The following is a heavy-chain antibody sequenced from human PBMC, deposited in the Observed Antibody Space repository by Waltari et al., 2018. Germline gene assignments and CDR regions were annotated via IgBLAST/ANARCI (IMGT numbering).Heavy chain of an antibody. CDR1: GFTFSSYW. CDR2: MPPDGGQP. Sequence: EEQLVESGGDLVQPGGSLRLSCAASGFTFSSYWMTWVRQAPGKGLEGGANMPPDGGQPSPVDSVRGRFTISRDNARKSLYLQMNSLRTEDTAVYYCARHGGSPRAEAIDIWGQGTLVTVSP. CDR3: ARHGGSPRAEAIDI. D-gene: IGHD1-26*01. V-gene: IGHV3-7*01. J-gene: IGHJ3*02.